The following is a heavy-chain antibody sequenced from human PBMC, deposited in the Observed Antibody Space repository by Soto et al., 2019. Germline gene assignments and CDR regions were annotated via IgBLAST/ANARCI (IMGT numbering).Heavy chain of an antibody. CDR2: IKQDGNDK. Sequence: PGGSLRLSCAASGFTFSSYWMSWVRQAPGKGLEWVANIKQDGNDKYYADSVKGRFTISRDNSKNTLYLQINSLRTEDTAVYYCAKDRDIAAAGYNFDYWGQGTLVTVSS. CDR3: AKDRDIAAAGYNFDY. V-gene: IGHV3-7*01. J-gene: IGHJ4*02. CDR1: GFTFSSYW. D-gene: IGHD6-13*01.